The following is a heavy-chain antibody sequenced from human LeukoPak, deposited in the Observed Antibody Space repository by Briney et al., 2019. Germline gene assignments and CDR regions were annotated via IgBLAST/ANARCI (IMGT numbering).Heavy chain of an antibody. D-gene: IGHD3-22*01. CDR3: ARDIGEHYYDSSGYYDY. V-gene: IGHV3-30-3*01. Sequence: GGSLRLSCAASGFTFSSYAMHWVRQAPGKGLEWVAVISYDGSNKYYADSVKGRFTISRDNSKSTLYLQVNSLRAEDTAVYYCARDIGEHYYDSSGYYDYWGQGTLVTVSS. CDR1: GFTFSSYA. CDR2: ISYDGSNK. J-gene: IGHJ4*02.